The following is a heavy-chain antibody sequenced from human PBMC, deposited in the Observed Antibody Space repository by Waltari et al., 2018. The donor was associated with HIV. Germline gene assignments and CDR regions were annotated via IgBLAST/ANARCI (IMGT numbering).Heavy chain of an antibody. CDR3: ARSRTTPATARFDY. CDR1: GFTVSSNY. CDR2: IYSGGRT. D-gene: IGHD2-2*01. V-gene: IGHV3-53*01. J-gene: IGHJ4*02. Sequence: EVQLVESGGGLIQPGGSLRLSCAASGFTVSSNYMSWVRQAPGKGLEWVSVIYSGGRTYYADSGKGRFTISRDNSKNTLYLQMNSLRAEDTAVYYCARSRTTPATARFDYWGQGTLVTVSS.